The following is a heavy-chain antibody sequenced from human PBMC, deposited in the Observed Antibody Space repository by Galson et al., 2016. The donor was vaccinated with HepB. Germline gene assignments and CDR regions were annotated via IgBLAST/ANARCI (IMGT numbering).Heavy chain of an antibody. CDR3: TRGSRCSGGTCYSPAFDY. Sequence: SVKVSCKASGYMFNTYGLAWVRQAPGQGFEWIGWISGTNGNTDYAPSFQGRVTMTRDTSTHTAYLELRTLRNDDPAIYYCTRGSRCSGGTCYSPAFDYWGQGTLVIVSS. CDR2: ISGTNGNT. D-gene: IGHD2-15*01. V-gene: IGHV1-18*01. CDR1: GYMFNTYG. J-gene: IGHJ4*02.